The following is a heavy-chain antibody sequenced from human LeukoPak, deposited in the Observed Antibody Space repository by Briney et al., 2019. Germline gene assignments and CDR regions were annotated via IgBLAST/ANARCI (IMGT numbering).Heavy chain of an antibody. D-gene: IGHD3-10*01. Sequence: GGSLRLSCAASGFTFSSYAMSWVRQAPGKGLKWVSAISGSGGSTYYADSVKGRFTISRDNSKNTLYLQMNSLRAEDTAVYYCAKPRYYYGSGSGFDYWGQGTLVTVSS. CDR3: AKPRYYYGSGSGFDY. J-gene: IGHJ4*02. CDR2: ISGSGGST. V-gene: IGHV3-23*01. CDR1: GFTFSSYA.